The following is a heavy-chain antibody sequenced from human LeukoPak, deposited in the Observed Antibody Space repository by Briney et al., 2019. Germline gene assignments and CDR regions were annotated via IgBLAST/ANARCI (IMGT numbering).Heavy chain of an antibody. J-gene: IGHJ3*02. CDR3: ARQGVVVTAANAFDI. Sequence: PGGSLRLSCAASGFTFSSYAMHWVRQAPGKGLEYVSAISSNGGSTYYANSVKGRFTISRDNSKNTLYLQMGSLRAEDMAVCYCARQGVVVTAANAFDIWGQGTMVTVSS. D-gene: IGHD2-21*02. CDR1: GFTFSSYA. CDR2: ISSNGGST. V-gene: IGHV3-64*01.